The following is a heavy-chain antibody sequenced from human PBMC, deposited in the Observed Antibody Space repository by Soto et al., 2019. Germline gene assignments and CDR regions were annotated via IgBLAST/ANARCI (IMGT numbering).Heavy chain of an antibody. CDR2: IYWDDDK. J-gene: IGHJ4*02. D-gene: IGHD3-10*01. Sequence: SGPTLVKPTQTITLTCTFSGFSLSTSGVGVGWIRQPPGKALEWLAIIYWDDDKRYNPSLKSRLTITKDPSKNQVVLTMTNMDPVDTTTYYCAHSHGYGSGSDYNYWGQGTLVTVSS. CDR3: AHSHGYGSGSDYNY. CDR1: GFSLSTSGVG. V-gene: IGHV2-5*02.